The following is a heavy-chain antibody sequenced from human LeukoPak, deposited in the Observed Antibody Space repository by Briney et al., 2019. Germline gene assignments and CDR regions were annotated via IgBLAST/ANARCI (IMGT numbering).Heavy chain of an antibody. CDR1: GFTFSSYW. CDR2: IKEDGSEE. V-gene: IGHV3-7*01. D-gene: IGHD6-19*01. CDR3: ARSHPKGWYTVGYYFDY. J-gene: IGHJ4*02. Sequence: GGSLRLSCAASGFTFSSYWMSRVRQAPGKGLEWVANIKEDGSEEYYVDSVQGRFTISRDNAKNSLYLQMSSLRAEDTAVYYCARSHPKGWYTVGYYFDYWGQGTLVTVSS.